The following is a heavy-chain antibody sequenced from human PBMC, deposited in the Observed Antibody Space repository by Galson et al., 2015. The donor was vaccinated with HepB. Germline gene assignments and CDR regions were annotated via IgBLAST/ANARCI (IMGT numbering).Heavy chain of an antibody. J-gene: IGHJ4*02. CDR2: INSDGSST. D-gene: IGHD6-6*01. Sequence: SLRLSCAASGFTFSSYWMHWVRQAPGKGLVWVSRINSDGSSTSYADSVKGRFTISRDNAKNTLYLQMNSLRAEDTAVYYCAREMAARSRTSTPGHLAPDYWGQGTLVTVSS. V-gene: IGHV3-74*01. CDR1: GFTFSSYW. CDR3: AREMAARSRTSTPGHLAPDY.